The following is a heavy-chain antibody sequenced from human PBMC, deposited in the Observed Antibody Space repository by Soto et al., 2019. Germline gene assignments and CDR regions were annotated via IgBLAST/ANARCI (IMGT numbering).Heavy chain of an antibody. D-gene: IGHD1-26*01. CDR3: ARQSRSIDLGAYYFDY. J-gene: IGHJ4*02. CDR1: GGSISSSSYY. V-gene: IGHV4-39*01. CDR2: IYYSGST. Sequence: PSETLSLTCTVSGGSISSSSYYWGWIHQPPGKGLEWIGSIYYSGSTYYNPSLKSRVTISVDTSKNQFSLKLSSVTAADTAVYYCARQSRSIDLGAYYFDYWGQGTLVTVSS.